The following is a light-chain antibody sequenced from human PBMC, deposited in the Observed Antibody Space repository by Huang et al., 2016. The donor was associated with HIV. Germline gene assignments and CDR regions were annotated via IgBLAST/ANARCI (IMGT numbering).Light chain of an antibody. CDR1: QSISTY. CDR3: QQSYSALSS. Sequence: IQMTQSPTSLSASVGDRVSIACRASQSISTYLNWYQQKPGKAPKLLIPSASTLHIGVPSRFSGSGSGTDFTLTIRGLQLDDFATYYCQQSYSALSSFGPGTRL. CDR2: SAS. J-gene: IGKJ5*01. V-gene: IGKV1-39*01.